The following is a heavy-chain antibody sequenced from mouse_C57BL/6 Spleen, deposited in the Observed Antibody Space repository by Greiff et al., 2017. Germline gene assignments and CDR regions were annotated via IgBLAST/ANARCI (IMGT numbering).Heavy chain of an antibody. CDR3: ARTYSSFYYYAMDY. CDR2: ISSGSSTI. J-gene: IGHJ4*01. V-gene: IGHV5-17*01. CDR1: GFTFSDYG. Sequence: EVKLQESGGGLVKPGGSLKLSCAASGFTFSDYGMHWVRQAPEKGLEWVAYISSGSSTIYYADTVKGRFTISRDNAKNTLFLQMTSLRSEDTAMYYCARTYSSFYYYAMDYWGQGTSVTVSS. D-gene: IGHD2-10*01.